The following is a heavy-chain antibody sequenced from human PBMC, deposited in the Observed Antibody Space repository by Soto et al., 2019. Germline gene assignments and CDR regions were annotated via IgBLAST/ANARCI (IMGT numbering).Heavy chain of an antibody. CDR3: ARVGVLYNFDY. Sequence: SETLSLTCTVSGGSISSSSYYWGWIRQPPGKGLEWIGSIYYSGSTYYNPSLKSRVTISVDTSKNQFSLKLSSVTAADTALYYCARVGVLYNFDYWGQGALVTVSS. CDR1: GGSISSSSYY. J-gene: IGHJ4*02. CDR2: IYYSGST. D-gene: IGHD3-10*01. V-gene: IGHV4-39*01.